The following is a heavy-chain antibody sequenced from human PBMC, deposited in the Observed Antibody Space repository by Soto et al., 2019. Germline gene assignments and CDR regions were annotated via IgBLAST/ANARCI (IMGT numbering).Heavy chain of an antibody. CDR3: AKETLASAYADY. J-gene: IGHJ4*02. Sequence: EVQLLDSGGGLVQPGGALRLSCAASGYSFSTYAMSWVRQAPGKGLEWVSAISGSGDTTYYADSVKGRFTISRDNSKNTVYLQMSSLRAEDTAVYYCAKETLASAYADYWGQGTLVTVSS. CDR1: GYSFSTYA. CDR2: ISGSGDTT. V-gene: IGHV3-23*01. D-gene: IGHD2-2*01.